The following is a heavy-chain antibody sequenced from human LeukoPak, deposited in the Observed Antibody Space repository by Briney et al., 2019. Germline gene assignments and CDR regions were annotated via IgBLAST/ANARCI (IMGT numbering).Heavy chain of an antibody. V-gene: IGHV4-61*02. D-gene: IGHD3-22*01. Sequence: PSQTLSLTCTVSGGSINSGSYSSTSIRQPAGKGLEWIGRIHISGSTDYTPSLKSRVTISVDTSKNQFSLKLSSVTAADTAVYYCARADRSGYFGNVVAFDIWGQGTMVTVSS. CDR2: IHISGST. J-gene: IGHJ3*02. CDR1: GGSINSGSYS. CDR3: ARADRSGYFGNVVAFDI.